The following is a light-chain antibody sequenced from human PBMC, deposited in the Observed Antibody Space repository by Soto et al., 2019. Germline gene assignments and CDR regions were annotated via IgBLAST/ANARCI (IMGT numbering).Light chain of an antibody. V-gene: IGKV3-20*01. CDR1: QSVSSSY. CDR2: GAS. Sequence: IVLTQSPGTRSLSPGERATPSCRASQSVSSSYLAWYQQKPGQAPMVLIYGASSRATGIPDRFSGSVSGTDFNLTISRLETEDFAVYYCQQYGSPPITFGQGTRLEIK. CDR3: QQYGSPPIT. J-gene: IGKJ5*01.